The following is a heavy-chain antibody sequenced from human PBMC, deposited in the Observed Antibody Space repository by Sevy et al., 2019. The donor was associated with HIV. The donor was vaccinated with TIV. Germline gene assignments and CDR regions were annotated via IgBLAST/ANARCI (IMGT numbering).Heavy chain of an antibody. CDR3: ARGSGVAFDY. Sequence: GGSLRLSCEASGFPFSSHWMHWVRQGPGQGLVWVSGINSDDTSIPYAESVKGRFTISRDNVKNTLYLQMSSLRAEDTALYYCARGSGVAFDYWGQGTLVTVSS. CDR1: GFPFSSHW. V-gene: IGHV3-74*01. J-gene: IGHJ4*02. D-gene: IGHD3-10*01. CDR2: INSDDTSI.